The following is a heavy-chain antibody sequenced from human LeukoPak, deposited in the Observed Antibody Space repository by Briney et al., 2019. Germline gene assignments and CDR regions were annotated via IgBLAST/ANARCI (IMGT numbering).Heavy chain of an antibody. V-gene: IGHV5-10-1*01. Sequence: GESLKISCKGSGYSFTSYWISWVRQMPGKGLEWMGRIDPSDSYTNYSPSFQGHVTISADKSISTAYLQWSSLKASDTAMYYCARQGSFDWRQYNWFDPWGQGTLVTVSS. D-gene: IGHD3-9*01. CDR1: GYSFTSYW. CDR3: ARQGSFDWRQYNWFDP. J-gene: IGHJ5*02. CDR2: IDPSDSYT.